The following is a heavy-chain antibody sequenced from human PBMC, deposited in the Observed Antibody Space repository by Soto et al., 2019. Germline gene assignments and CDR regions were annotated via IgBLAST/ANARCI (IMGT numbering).Heavy chain of an antibody. CDR2: VSYEGSNK. V-gene: IGHV3-30-3*01. CDR3: ASEWKHDGLDY. Sequence: PGGSLRLSCAASGFTSSSYAMHWVRQARGKGLEWVAVVSYEGSNKYYADSVKGRFIISRDNSRSTLYLQMNSLRTGDTAVYYCASEWKHDGLDYWGQGTLVTVSS. CDR1: GFTSSSYA. J-gene: IGHJ4*02. D-gene: IGHD5-18*01.